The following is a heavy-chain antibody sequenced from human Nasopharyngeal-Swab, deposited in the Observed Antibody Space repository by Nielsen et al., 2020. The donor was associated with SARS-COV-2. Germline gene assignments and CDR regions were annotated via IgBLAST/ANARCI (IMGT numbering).Heavy chain of an antibody. CDR2: ISAYNGDT. CDR1: GYTFTSYG. D-gene: IGHD5-24*01. J-gene: IGHJ4*02. Sequence: ASVKVSCKASGYTFTSYGISWVRQAPGQGLEWMGWISAYNGDTNYAQKFQGRVTMTTDTSTSTAYMELRSLSSDDTAVYYCARWLQLVPLVYWGQGTLVTVSS. V-gene: IGHV1-18*01. CDR3: ARWLQLVPLVY.